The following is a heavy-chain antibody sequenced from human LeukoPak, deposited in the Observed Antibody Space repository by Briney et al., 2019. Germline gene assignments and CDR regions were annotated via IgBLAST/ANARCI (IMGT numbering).Heavy chain of an antibody. CDR3: ARSFIVLRDCSSTSCYPPPFDY. D-gene: IGHD2-2*01. J-gene: IGHJ4*02. V-gene: IGHV1-24*01. CDR1: GYTLTELS. Sequence: ASVKVSCKVSGYTLTELSMHWVRQAPGKGLEWMGGFDPEDGETIYAQKFQGRVTMTEDTSTDTAYMELSSLRSEDTAVYYCARSFIVLRDCSSTSCYPPPFDYWGQGTLVTVSS. CDR2: FDPEDGET.